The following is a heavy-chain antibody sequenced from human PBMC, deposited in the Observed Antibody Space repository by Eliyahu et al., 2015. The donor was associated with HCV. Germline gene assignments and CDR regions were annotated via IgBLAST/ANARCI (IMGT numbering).Heavy chain of an antibody. Sequence: EVQLVESGGGLVKPGGSLRVSXAASGFTFXNYNMXWVXQAPGKGLEWVSLISSSSSYIYYADSVKGRFTISRDNAKNSLYLQMNSLRVEDTAVYYCVRAEYSSSYYYFDSWGQGTLVTVSS. D-gene: IGHD6-6*01. CDR1: GFTFXNYN. CDR2: ISSSSSYI. V-gene: IGHV3-21*01. CDR3: VRAEYSSSYYYFDS. J-gene: IGHJ4*02.